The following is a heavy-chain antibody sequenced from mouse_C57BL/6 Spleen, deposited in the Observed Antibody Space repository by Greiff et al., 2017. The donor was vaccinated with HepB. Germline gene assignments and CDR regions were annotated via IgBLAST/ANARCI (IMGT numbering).Heavy chain of an antibody. D-gene: IGHD2-1*01. CDR1: GYSITSGYY. CDR2: ISYDGSN. CDR3: ARVGGNYKYYVDD. J-gene: IGHJ2*01. Sequence: DVKLQESGPGLVKPSQSLSLTCSVTGYSITSGYYWNWIRQFPGNKLEWMGYISYDGSNNSNPSLKNRISITRDPSKNQFCLKLNSVTTEDTATYYCARVGGNYKYYVDDWGQGTTRAVAS. V-gene: IGHV3-6*01.